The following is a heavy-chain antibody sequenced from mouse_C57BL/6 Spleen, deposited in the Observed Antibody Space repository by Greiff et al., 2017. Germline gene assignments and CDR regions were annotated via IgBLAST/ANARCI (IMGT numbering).Heavy chain of an antibody. V-gene: IGHV1-81*01. Sequence: VQRVESGAELARPGASVKLSCKASGYTFTSYGISWVKQRTGQGLEWIGEIYPRSGNTYYNEKFKGKATLTADKSSSTAYMELRSLTSEDSAVYFCARSYYGPVMDYWGQGTSVTVSS. CDR3: ARSYYGPVMDY. D-gene: IGHD1-2*01. J-gene: IGHJ4*01. CDR2: IYPRSGNT. CDR1: GYTFTSYG.